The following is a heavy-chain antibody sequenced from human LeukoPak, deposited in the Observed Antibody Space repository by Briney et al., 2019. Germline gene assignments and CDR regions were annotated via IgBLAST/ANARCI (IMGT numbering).Heavy chain of an antibody. CDR2: IYSGGST. Sequence: GGSLRLSCAASGFTVSSNYMSWVRQAPGKGLEWISVIYSGGSTYYADSVKGRFTISRHNSKNTLYLQMNSLRAEDTAVYYCARQPGGYEYYFDYWGQGTLVTVSS. V-gene: IGHV3-53*04. CDR3: ARQPGGYEYYFDY. J-gene: IGHJ4*02. CDR1: GFTVSSNY. D-gene: IGHD5-12*01.